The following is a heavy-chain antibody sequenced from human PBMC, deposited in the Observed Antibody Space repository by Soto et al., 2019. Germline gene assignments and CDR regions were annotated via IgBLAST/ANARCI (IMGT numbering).Heavy chain of an antibody. CDR1: GGFISSSNW. D-gene: IGHD6-13*01. J-gene: IGHJ5*02. CDR2: IYHSGST. CDR3: ARGRPQGQQLVHNWFDP. Sequence: QVQLQESGPGLVKPSGTLSLTCAVSGGFISSSNWWSWVRQPPGKGLEWIGEIYHSGSTNYNPSLKSRVTISVDKSKNQFSLKLSSVTAADTAVYYCARGRPQGQQLVHNWFDPWGQGTLVTVSS. V-gene: IGHV4-4*02.